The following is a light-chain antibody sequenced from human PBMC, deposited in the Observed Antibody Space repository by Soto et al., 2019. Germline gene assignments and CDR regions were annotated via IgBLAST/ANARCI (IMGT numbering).Light chain of an antibody. V-gene: IGLV7-46*01. CDR3: LLSYSGGVV. Sequence: QSVVTQEPSLTVSPRGTVTLTCGSSTGAVTRTQYPYWFQQRPGQVPRTLIFDTSDKQSWTPARFSGSLLGGKAALTLSGAQPEDESEYYCLLSYSGGVVFGGGTKLTVL. CDR2: DTS. CDR1: TGAVTRTQY. J-gene: IGLJ2*01.